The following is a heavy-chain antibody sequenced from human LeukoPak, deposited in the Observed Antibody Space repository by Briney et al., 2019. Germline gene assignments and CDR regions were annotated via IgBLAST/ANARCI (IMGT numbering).Heavy chain of an antibody. J-gene: IGHJ4*02. Sequence: SETLSLTCTVSGGSISSGSYYWSWIRQPPGKGLEWIGRIYTSGSTNYNPSLKSRVTISVDTSKNQFSLKLSSVTAADTAVYYCARGVGATTSYFDYWGQGTLVTVSS. CDR3: ARGVGATTSYFDY. D-gene: IGHD1-26*01. CDR1: GGSISSGSYY. V-gene: IGHV4-61*02. CDR2: IYTSGST.